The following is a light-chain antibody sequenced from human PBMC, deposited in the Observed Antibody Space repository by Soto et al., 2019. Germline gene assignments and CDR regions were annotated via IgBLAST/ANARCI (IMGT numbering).Light chain of an antibody. CDR3: SSYRSRSIIYV. J-gene: IGLJ1*01. Sequence: QSALIQPPSVSGSPGQSVTISCTGTSSDVGSYNYVSWYQQHPGKAPKLMIYEVSNRPSGVSNRFSGSKSGNTASLTISGLQAEDEADYYCSSYRSRSIIYVFGTGTKLTVL. CDR1: SSDVGSYNY. V-gene: IGLV2-14*01. CDR2: EVS.